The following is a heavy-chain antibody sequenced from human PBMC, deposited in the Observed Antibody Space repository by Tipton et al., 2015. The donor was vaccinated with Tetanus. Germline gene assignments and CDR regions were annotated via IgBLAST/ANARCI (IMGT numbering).Heavy chain of an antibody. CDR3: ARRRSAVLSGGYHWYFDL. J-gene: IGHJ2*01. V-gene: IGHV5-51*01. Sequence: QLVQSGAEVKKPGESLKISCKGSGYRFSSYWIGWVRQMPGRDLEWMGIIFPADSDTKYSPSFQGQVTFSADKSISTTYLQWGSLTSSDTAIYYCARRRSAVLSGGYHWYFDLWGRGTIVTVSS. CDR2: IFPADSDT. D-gene: IGHD3-3*01. CDR1: GYRFSSYW.